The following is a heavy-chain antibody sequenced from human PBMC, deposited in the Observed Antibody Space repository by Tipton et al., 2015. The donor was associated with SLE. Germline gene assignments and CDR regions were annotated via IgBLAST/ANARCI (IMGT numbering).Heavy chain of an antibody. Sequence: TLSLTCAVYGGSFSGYYWSWIRQPPGKGLEWIGEINHGGSTDYNPSLKSRVTISVDTSKNQFSLKLSSVTAADTAVYYCASLRWPFDYWGQGTLVTVSS. D-gene: IGHD6-13*01. V-gene: IGHV4-34*01. J-gene: IGHJ4*02. CDR2: INHGGST. CDR3: ASLRWPFDY. CDR1: GGSFSGYY.